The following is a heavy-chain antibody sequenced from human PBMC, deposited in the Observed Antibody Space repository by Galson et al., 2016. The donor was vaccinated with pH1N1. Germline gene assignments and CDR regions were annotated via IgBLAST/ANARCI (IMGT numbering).Heavy chain of an antibody. CDR1: GGSMNSADYY. V-gene: IGHV4-30-4*01. CDR3: ARGEGIRYYYSGMYV. Sequence: TLSLTCTVSGGSMNSADYYWSWIRQPPGKGLEWIGYIYYSGTTYFGPSLKSRLSMSVDMSNNQFSLTLNSVTAADTAVYYCARGEGIRYYYSGMYVWGQGTTVTGFS. J-gene: IGHJ6*02. CDR2: IYYSGTT. D-gene: IGHD3-16*01.